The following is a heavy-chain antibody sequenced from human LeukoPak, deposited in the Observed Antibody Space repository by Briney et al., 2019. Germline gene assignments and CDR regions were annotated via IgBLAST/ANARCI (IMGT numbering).Heavy chain of an antibody. J-gene: IGHJ5*02. D-gene: IGHD4-11*01. CDR1: GYTSTSYD. Sequence: ASVKVSCRASGYTSTSYDINWVRQATGQGLEWMGWMNPNSGNTGYAQKFQGRVTMTRNTSISTAYMELSSLRSEDTAVYYCARGDYSNPGGDWFDPWGQGTLVTVSS. CDR3: ARGDYSNPGGDWFDP. V-gene: IGHV1-8*01. CDR2: MNPNSGNT.